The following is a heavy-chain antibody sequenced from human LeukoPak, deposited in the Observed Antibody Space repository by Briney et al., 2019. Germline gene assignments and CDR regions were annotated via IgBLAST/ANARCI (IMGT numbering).Heavy chain of an antibody. CDR2: INHSGST. CDR1: GGSFSGYY. Sequence: PSETLSLTCAVYGGSFSGYYWSWIRQPPGKGLEWIGEINHSGSTNYNPSLESRVTISVDTSKNQFSLKLSSVTAADTAVYYCARGSSWYGLDYWGQGTLVTVSS. CDR3: ARGSSWYGLDY. J-gene: IGHJ4*02. V-gene: IGHV4-34*01. D-gene: IGHD6-13*01.